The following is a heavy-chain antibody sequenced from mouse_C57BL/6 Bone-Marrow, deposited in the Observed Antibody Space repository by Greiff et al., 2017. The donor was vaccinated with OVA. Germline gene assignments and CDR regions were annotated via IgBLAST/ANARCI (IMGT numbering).Heavy chain of an antibody. CDR2: INYDGSST. CDR3: ARKFLYYFYY. J-gene: IGHJ2*01. V-gene: IGHV5-16*01. Sequence: EVMLVESEGGLVQPGSSMTLSCTASGFTFSDYYMAWVRQVPEKGLEWVANINYDGSSTYYLDSLKSRFIISRDNAKNILYLQMSSLKSEDTATYYCARKFLYYFYYWGQGTTLTVSS. CDR1: GFTFSDYY.